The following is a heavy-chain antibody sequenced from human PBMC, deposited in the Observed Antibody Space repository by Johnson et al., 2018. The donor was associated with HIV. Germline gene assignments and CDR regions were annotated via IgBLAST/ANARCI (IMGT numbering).Heavy chain of an antibody. CDR3: TKPLDQFDWIASVWVTGNGFDI. V-gene: IGHV3-23*04. Sequence: VQLVESGGGVVQPGRSLRLSCAASGFTFSSYDMHWVRQATGKGLEWVSAISGSGGSTYYADSVKGRFTISRDNSKNTLYLQMNSLRTEDTAVYYCTKPLDQFDWIASVWVTGNGFDIWGHGTKVTVSS. CDR1: GFTFSSYD. CDR2: ISGSGGST. D-gene: IGHD3-9*01. J-gene: IGHJ3*02.